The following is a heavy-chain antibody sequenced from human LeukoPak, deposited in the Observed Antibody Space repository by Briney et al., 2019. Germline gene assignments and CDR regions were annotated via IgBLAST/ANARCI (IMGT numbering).Heavy chain of an antibody. CDR2: MNPNSGNT. CDR1: GYTFTSYD. CDR3: ARGYYYDSSGHYYYYYYMDV. D-gene: IGHD3-22*01. V-gene: IGHV1-8*03. J-gene: IGHJ6*03. Sequence: ASVKVSCKASGYTFTSYDINWVRQATGQGLEWMGWMNPNSGNTGYAQKFQGRVTITRNTSISTAYMELSSLRSEDTAVYYCARGYYYDSSGHYYYYYYMDVWGKGTTVTVSS.